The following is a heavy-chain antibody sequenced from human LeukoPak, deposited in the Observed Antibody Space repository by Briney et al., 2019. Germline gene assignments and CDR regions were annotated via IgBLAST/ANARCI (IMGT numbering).Heavy chain of an antibody. CDR3: AREMQQLGTGYHYYYYGMDV. D-gene: IGHD6-13*01. J-gene: IGHJ6*02. CDR2: INPNSGGT. V-gene: IGHV1-2*02. Sequence: ASVKVSCKASGYTFTGYYMHWVRQAPGQGLEWMGWINPNSGGTNYAQKLQGRVTMTTDTSTSTAYMELRSLRSDDTAVYYCAREMQQLGTGYHYYYYGMDVWGQGTTVTVSS. CDR1: GYTFTGYY.